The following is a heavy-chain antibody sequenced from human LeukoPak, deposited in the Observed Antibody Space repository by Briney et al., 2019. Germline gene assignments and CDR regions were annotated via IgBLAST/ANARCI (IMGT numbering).Heavy chain of an antibody. CDR2: IGNKASDGTT. D-gene: IGHD3-10*01. Sequence: GGSLRLFCTGSGFTFSDHNMAWVRQAPGKGLEWVGHIGNKASDGTTGYDASVKDRFIISRDDSKSIAYLQMNSLRTEDTAMYYCSRDGEWGQGILVTVSS. V-gene: IGHV3-49*04. CDR3: SRDGE. CDR1: GFTFSDHN. J-gene: IGHJ4*02.